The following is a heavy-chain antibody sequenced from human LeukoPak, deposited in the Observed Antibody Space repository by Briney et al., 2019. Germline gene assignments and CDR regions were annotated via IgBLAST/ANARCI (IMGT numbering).Heavy chain of an antibody. D-gene: IGHD4-17*01. V-gene: IGHV4-39*01. J-gene: IGHJ5*02. CDR2: IYYSGNT. Sequence: SETLSLTCTVSGVSIGSSSYYWGWIRQPPGKGLEWIGSIYYSGNTYYNPYLKSRVTISADTSKNQFSLKVSSVTAADTAVYYCATHSFHDNGDPWGQGTLVTVSS. CDR3: ATHSFHDNGDP. CDR1: GVSIGSSSYY.